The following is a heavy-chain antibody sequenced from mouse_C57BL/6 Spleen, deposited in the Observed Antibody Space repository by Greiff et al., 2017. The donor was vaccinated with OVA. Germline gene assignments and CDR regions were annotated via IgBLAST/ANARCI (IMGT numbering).Heavy chain of an antibody. CDR2: IYPGDGDT. J-gene: IGHJ2*01. D-gene: IGHD1-1*01. CDR3: AREAYYGSSYFDY. CDR1: GYAFSSYW. Sequence: VKLQESGAELVKPGASVKISCKASGYAFSSYWMNWVKQRPGKGLEWIGQIYPGDGDTNYNGKFKGKATLTADKSSSTAYMQLSSLTSEDSAVYFCAREAYYGSSYFDYWGQGTTLTVSS. V-gene: IGHV1-80*01.